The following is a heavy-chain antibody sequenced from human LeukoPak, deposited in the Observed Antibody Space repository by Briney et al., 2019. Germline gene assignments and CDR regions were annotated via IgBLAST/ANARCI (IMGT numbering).Heavy chain of an antibody. D-gene: IGHD1-26*01. Sequence: GGSLRLSCTASGFTFSEYVMSWVRQAPGKGLEWVSAISGSGGSTYYADSVKGRFTISRDNSKNTLYLQMNSLRAEDTAVYYCARDGAYSGSFAVDYWGQGTLVTVSS. J-gene: IGHJ4*02. CDR3: ARDGAYSGSFAVDY. CDR1: GFTFSEYV. V-gene: IGHV3-23*01. CDR2: ISGSGGST.